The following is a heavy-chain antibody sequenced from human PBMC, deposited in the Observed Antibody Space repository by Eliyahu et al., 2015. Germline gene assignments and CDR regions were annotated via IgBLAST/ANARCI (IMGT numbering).Heavy chain of an antibody. J-gene: IGHJ3*02. CDR3: ARVRYFDSPGAFDI. V-gene: IGHV3-30*01. CDR1: GFXFSSYA. CDR2: ISYDGSNK. Sequence: QVQLVESGGGVVQPGRSLRLXCXASGFXFSSYAMHWVRQAPGKGLEWVAVISYDGSNKYYADSVKGRFTISRDNSKNTLYLQMNSLRAEDTAVYYCARVRYFDSPGAFDIWGQGTMVTVSS. D-gene: IGHD3-9*01.